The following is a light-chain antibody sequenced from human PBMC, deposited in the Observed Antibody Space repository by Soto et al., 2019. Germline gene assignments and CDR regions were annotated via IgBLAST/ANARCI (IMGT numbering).Light chain of an antibody. Sequence: QSALTQPASVSGSPGQSITISGTGTSSDVGSYSLVSWYQQHPGKAPQLIIYEASKRPSGVSNRFSSSKSGNTASLTISGLLPEDEADYYCCSYTCSLTLVFGGGTKLTVL. CDR1: SSDVGSYSL. J-gene: IGLJ2*01. V-gene: IGLV2-23*01. CDR2: EAS. CDR3: CSYTCSLTLV.